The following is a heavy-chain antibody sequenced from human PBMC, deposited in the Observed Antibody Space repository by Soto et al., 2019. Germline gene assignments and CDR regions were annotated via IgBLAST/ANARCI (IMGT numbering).Heavy chain of an antibody. Sequence: EVQLVESGGCLVQPGRSLRLSCAASGFTFDDYAMHWVRRVPGKGLEWVSSISWNSNIIGYADSVKGRFTISRDNAKNSLYLQMNSLRPADTALYYCAKCGPEGFCSGGRCYFDYLGQGTLVTVSS. D-gene: IGHD2-15*01. CDR1: GFTFDDYA. J-gene: IGHJ4*02. CDR2: ISWNSNII. V-gene: IGHV3-9*01. CDR3: AKCGPEGFCSGGRCYFDY.